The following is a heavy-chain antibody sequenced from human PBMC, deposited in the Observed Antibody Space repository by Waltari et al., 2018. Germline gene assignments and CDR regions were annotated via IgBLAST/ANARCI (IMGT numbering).Heavy chain of an antibody. V-gene: IGHV3-30*01. CDR3: AGGEVVADVWT. D-gene: IGHD2-15*01. CDR1: CFSFSSYL. J-gene: IGHJ5*02. CDR2: ISYDGSSK. Sequence: QVQLVESGGGVVQPRRSLRLSCASYCFSFSSYLFHWVRQAPGKGLEWVAIISYDGSSKYYADSVQGRFTISRDASKKTLYLQMNSLRPDDTALYFCAGGEVVADVWTWGQGTLVTVSS.